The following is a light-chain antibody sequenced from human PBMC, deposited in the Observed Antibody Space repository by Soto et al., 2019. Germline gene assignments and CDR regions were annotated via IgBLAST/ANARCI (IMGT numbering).Light chain of an antibody. CDR3: QQYGSSSIT. CDR2: DAS. Sequence: EIVLTQPPATLSLSPGETATLSCRASQSVSSYLAWYQQKPGQAPRLLIYDASNRATGIPARFSGSGSGTDFTLTISRLEPEDFAVYYCQQYGSSSITFGQGTRLEIK. J-gene: IGKJ5*01. CDR1: QSVSSY. V-gene: IGKV3-11*01.